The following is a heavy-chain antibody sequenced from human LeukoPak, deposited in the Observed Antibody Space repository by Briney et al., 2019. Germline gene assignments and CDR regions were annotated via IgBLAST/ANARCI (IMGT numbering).Heavy chain of an antibody. Sequence: PGGSLRLSCAASGFTFSSYWMSWVRQAPGKGLEWVANIKQDGSEKYYVDSVKGRFTISRDNAKNSLYLQMNILRAEDTAVYYCARSRAAAGTTPVGYWGQGTLVTVSS. CDR1: GFTFSSYW. CDR2: IKQDGSEK. D-gene: IGHD6-13*01. J-gene: IGHJ4*02. CDR3: ARSRAAAGTTPVGY. V-gene: IGHV3-7*01.